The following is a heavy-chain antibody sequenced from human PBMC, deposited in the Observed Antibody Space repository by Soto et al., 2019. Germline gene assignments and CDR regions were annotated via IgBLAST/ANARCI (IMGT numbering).Heavy chain of an antibody. Sequence: QVQLVQSGAEVKKPGASVKVSCKASGYTFTSYGISWVRQAPGQGLEWMGWISAYNGNTNYAQKLQGRVTMTTDTSTSTAYMELRSRRSDDTAVYYCARDYAVTTTSYYYYYMDVWGKGTTVTVSS. CDR2: ISAYNGNT. CDR1: GYTFTSYG. D-gene: IGHD4-17*01. J-gene: IGHJ6*03. V-gene: IGHV1-18*01. CDR3: ARDYAVTTTSYYYYYMDV.